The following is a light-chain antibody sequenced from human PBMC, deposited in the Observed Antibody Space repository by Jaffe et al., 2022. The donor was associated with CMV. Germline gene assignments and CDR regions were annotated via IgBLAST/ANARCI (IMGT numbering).Light chain of an antibody. V-gene: IGKV1-39*01. CDR1: QTISNY. CDR3: QQSYSTPHT. Sequence: DIQMTQSPSSLSASAGDRVTMTCRSSQTISNYLNWYQQRPGTAPKLLIYAASSLQSGVPSRFSGSGSGTDFTLTITSLQPEDFATYYCQQSYSTPHTFGQGTKVEIK. J-gene: IGKJ2*01. CDR2: AAS.